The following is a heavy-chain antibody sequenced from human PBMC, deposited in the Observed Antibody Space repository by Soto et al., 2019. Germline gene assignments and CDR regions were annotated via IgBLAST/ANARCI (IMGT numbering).Heavy chain of an antibody. D-gene: IGHD5-12*01. CDR1: GYTFTSYY. J-gene: IGHJ4*02. CDR2: INPSGGST. CDR3: ARDLEYSGYDWSGYFDY. Sequence: ASVKVSCKASGYTFTSYYMHWVRQAPGQGLEWMGIINPSGGSTSYAQKFQGRVTMTRDTSTSTVYMELSSLRSEDTAVYYCARDLEYSGYDWSGYFDYWGQGTLVTVSS. V-gene: IGHV1-46*03.